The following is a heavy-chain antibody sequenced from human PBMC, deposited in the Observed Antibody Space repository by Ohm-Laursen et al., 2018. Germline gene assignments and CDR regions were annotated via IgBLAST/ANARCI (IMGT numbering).Heavy chain of an antibody. D-gene: IGHD2-2*01. V-gene: IGHV3-30*18. CDR1: GFTINNYD. CDR3: SKGYCSGTSCYFDN. Sequence: SSLRLSCSASGFTINNYDMHWVRQAPGKGLEWVAVISYDGSNKYYADSVKSRFTISRDNSKNTLYLQMNSLRAEDTAVYYCSKGYCSGTSCYFDNWGQGTLVTVSS. CDR2: ISYDGSNK. J-gene: IGHJ4*02.